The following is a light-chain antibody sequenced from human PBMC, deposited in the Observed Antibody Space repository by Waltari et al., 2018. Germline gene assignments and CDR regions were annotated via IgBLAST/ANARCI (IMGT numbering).Light chain of an antibody. J-gene: IGKJ4*01. CDR2: TAS. CDR3: QQSYSVPLT. Sequence: DIQMTQSPSSLSASVGDRVTIPCRASQSIRMFLNWYQQKPGKAPKLLIYTASSLESGVPSRFSASGSGTDFTLTISSLQSEDFATYYCQQSYSVPLTFGGGTKVEIK. V-gene: IGKV1-39*01. CDR1: QSIRMF.